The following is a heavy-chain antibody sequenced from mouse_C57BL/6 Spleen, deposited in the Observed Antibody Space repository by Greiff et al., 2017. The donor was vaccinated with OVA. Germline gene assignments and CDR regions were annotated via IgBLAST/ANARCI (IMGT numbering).Heavy chain of an antibody. Sequence: QVQLQQSGAELVKPGASVKLSCKASGYTFTEYTIHWVKQRSGQGLEWIGWFYPGSGSIKYNEKFKDKATLTADKSSSTVYMELSRLTSEDSAVYFCARHEEPYYGSSYTAMDYWGQGTSVTVSS. D-gene: IGHD1-1*01. V-gene: IGHV1-62-2*01. CDR1: GYTFTEYT. CDR3: ARHEEPYYGSSYTAMDY. CDR2: FYPGSGSI. J-gene: IGHJ4*01.